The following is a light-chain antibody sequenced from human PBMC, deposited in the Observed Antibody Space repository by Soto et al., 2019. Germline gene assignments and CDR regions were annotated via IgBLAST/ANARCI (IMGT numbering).Light chain of an antibody. CDR1: QSLVHSDGNTY. Sequence: DIVMTQTPLSSPVTLGQPASISCRSSQSLVHSDGNTYLSWLQQRPGQPPRILIYKISNRFSGVPGRFSGSGAVTDFTLKISRVEAEDVGVYYCMQATQFPWTFGQGTKVEIK. CDR3: MQATQFPWT. J-gene: IGKJ1*01. V-gene: IGKV2-24*01. CDR2: KIS.